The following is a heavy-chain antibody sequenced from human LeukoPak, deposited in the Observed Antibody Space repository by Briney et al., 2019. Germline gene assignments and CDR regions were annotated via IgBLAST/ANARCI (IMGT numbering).Heavy chain of an antibody. CDR1: GYSFTSYW. Sequence: PGESLKISCKGSGYSFTSYWIGWVRQLPGKGLEWMGIIYPGDSDTRYSPSFQGQVTISADKSISTAYLQWSSLKASDTAMYYCARRITMVRGVMSGGGPKNVGWGAYNWFDPWGQGTLVTVSS. CDR3: ARRITMVRGVMSGGGPKNVGWGAYNWFDP. J-gene: IGHJ5*02. CDR2: IYPGDSDT. D-gene: IGHD3-10*01. V-gene: IGHV5-51*01.